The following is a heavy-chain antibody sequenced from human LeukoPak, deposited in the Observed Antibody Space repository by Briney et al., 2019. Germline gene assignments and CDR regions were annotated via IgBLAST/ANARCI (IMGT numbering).Heavy chain of an antibody. CDR2: ISSGAGTT. D-gene: IGHD2-2*01. Sequence: GGSLRLSCAASGFTFTSYAMSWVRQAPGKGLEWVSTISSGAGTTYYADSVKGRFTISRDTSKNTLYLQMNSLRAEDTAVYYCARPSYCSSTSCYGGYYYYGMDVWGQGTTVTVSS. CDR3: ARPSYCSSTSCYGGYYYYGMDV. V-gene: IGHV3-23*01. J-gene: IGHJ6*02. CDR1: GFTFTSYA.